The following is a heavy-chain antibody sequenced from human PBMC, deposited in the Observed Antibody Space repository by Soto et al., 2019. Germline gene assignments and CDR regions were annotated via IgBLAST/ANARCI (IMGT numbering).Heavy chain of an antibody. D-gene: IGHD2-2*01. CDR3: ASSQGSSTSLEIYYYYYYGMDV. J-gene: IGHJ6*02. Sequence: QVQLVQSGAEVKKPGSSVKVSCKASGGTFSSYAISWVRQAPGQGLEWIGGIIPIPGTANYAQKFQGRVTITADESTSTAYRELSSLRSADTAVYYCASSQGSSTSLEIYYYYYYGMDVWGQGTTVTVSS. V-gene: IGHV1-69*01. CDR1: GGTFSSYA. CDR2: IIPIPGTA.